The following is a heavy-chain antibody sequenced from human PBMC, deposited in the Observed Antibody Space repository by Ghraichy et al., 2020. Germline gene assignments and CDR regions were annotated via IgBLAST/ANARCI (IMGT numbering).Heavy chain of an antibody. CDR1: GFTFSNAW. Sequence: GGSLRLSCAASGFTFSNAWMSWVRQAPGKGLEWVGRIKSKTDGGTTDYAAPVKGRFTISRDDSKNTLYLQMNSLKTEDTAVYYCTTDAYYYDSSGYYYLCYWGQGTLVTVSS. CDR3: TTDAYYYDSSGYYYLCY. CDR2: IKSKTDGGTT. V-gene: IGHV3-15*01. J-gene: IGHJ4*02. D-gene: IGHD3-22*01.